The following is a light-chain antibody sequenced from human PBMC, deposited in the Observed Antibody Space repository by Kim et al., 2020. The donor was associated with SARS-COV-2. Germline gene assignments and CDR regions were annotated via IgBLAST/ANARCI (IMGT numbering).Light chain of an antibody. CDR1: SSIIISST. J-gene: IGLJ3*02. CDR2: SNK. CDR3: AAWDDSLNGPV. V-gene: IGLV1-44*01. Sequence: GQTRNVSWYGRSSIIISSTLKWYQQVPGTAPKLILYSNKQRPSGVPDRISCSKSGPSASLAISGLQSEDEADYYCAAWDDSLNGPVFGGGTQLTVL.